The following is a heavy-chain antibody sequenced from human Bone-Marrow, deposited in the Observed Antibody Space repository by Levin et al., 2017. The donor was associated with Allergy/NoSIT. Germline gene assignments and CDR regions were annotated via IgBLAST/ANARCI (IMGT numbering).Heavy chain of an antibody. CDR3: AHLSGDLAFDV. V-gene: IGHV3-74*01. CDR2: LSSDGTIT. CDR1: GFTFSAFW. Sequence: GGSLRLSCAASGFTFSAFWMHWVRQAPGKGLVWVSRLSSDGTITNYADSVKGRFTISRDNAKNTLYLQMSSLRAEDTAVYYCAHLSGDLAFDVWCRGTMVTVSS. D-gene: IGHD3-10*01. J-gene: IGHJ3*01.